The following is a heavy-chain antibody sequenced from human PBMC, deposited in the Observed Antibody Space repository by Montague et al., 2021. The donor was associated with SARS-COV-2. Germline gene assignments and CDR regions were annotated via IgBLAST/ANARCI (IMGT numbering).Heavy chain of an antibody. V-gene: IGHV4-39*07. CDR3: ARDDIVLQGVTKCMDV. J-gene: IGHJ6*02. CDR1: GGSISSSNYY. CDR2: MYYSGST. D-gene: IGHD3-10*01. Sequence: SETLSLTCTVSGGSISSSNYYWGWIRQPPGKGLEWIGNMYYSGSTYYNPSLKSRVTISIDTSKNQFSLQLGSVTAADTAVYYCARDDIVLQGVTKCMDVWGQGTTVTVSS.